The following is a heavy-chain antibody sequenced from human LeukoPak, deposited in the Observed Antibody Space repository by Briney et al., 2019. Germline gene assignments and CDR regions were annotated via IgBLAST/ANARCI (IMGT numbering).Heavy chain of an antibody. J-gene: IGHJ4*02. CDR1: GYTFTSYD. V-gene: IGHV1-8*03. Sequence: ASVKVSCKASGYTFTSYDINWVRQATGQGLEWMGWMNPNSGNTGYAQKFQGRVTITRNTSISTACMELSSLRSEDTAVYYCARSSHCSGGSCYFVDYWGQGTLVTVSS. CDR3: ARSSHCSGGSCYFVDY. D-gene: IGHD2-15*01. CDR2: MNPNSGNT.